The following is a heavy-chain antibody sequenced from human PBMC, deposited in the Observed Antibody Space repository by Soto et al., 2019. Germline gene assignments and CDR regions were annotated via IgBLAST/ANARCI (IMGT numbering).Heavy chain of an antibody. V-gene: IGHV3-30-3*01. D-gene: IGHD3-9*01. J-gene: IGHJ6*02. CDR2: ISFDGSNK. CDR1: GFTFSSYA. Sequence: QMQLVESGGGVVQPGRSLRLSCAASGFTFSSYAMHWVRQAPGKGLEWVAVISFDGSNKYYGDYVKGRFTISRDNSENTLYLQNNRLRAEDTAVYYCARHHMGYVDWLSSNYYTMDVWGQGTTVTVSS. CDR3: ARHHMGYVDWLSSNYYTMDV.